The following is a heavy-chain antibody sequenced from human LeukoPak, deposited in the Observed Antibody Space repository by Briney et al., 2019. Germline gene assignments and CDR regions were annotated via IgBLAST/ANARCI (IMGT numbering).Heavy chain of an antibody. CDR2: INSDGST. J-gene: IGHJ3*02. Sequence: PGASLRLSCAASGFTVSSNYMSWVRQAPGKGLEWVSVINSDGSTYYADSVKGRFTVSRDNSKNTVSLQMNSLRVEDTAVYFCARDRPSSGSSFDIWGQGTLVTVS. CDR1: GFTVSSNY. V-gene: IGHV3-53*01. CDR3: ARDRPSSGSSFDI. D-gene: IGHD1-26*01.